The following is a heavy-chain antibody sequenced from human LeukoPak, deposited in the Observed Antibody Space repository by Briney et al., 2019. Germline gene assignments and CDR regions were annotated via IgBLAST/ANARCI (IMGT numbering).Heavy chain of an antibody. CDR3: ARDGKWLVDY. Sequence: GGSLRLSCAASGFTFSSYSMNWVRQAPGKGLEWVANIKQDGSEKYYVDSVKGRFTISRDNAKNSLYLQMDSLRAEDTAVYYCARDGKWLVDYWGQGTLVTVSS. J-gene: IGHJ4*02. CDR1: GFTFSSYS. V-gene: IGHV3-7*01. CDR2: IKQDGSEK. D-gene: IGHD5-24*01.